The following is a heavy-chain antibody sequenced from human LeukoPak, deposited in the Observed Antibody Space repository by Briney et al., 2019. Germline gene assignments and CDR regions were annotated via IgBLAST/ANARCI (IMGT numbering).Heavy chain of an antibody. D-gene: IGHD4-23*01. V-gene: IGHV5-51*01. J-gene: IGHJ4*02. CDR1: GYSFTSYW. CDR3: GRHLYGGNSAIDY. CDR2: MYPGDSDT. Sequence: GESLKISCKGSGYSFTSYWIGWVRQMPGKGLEWMGIMYPGDSDTRYSSSFQGQVTISVDKSISTAYLQWSSLKASDTAMYYCGRHLYGGNSAIDYWGQGTLVTVSS.